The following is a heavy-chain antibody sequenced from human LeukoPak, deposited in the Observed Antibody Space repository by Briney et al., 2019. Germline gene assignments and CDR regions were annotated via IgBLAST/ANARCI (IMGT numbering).Heavy chain of an antibody. J-gene: IGHJ5*02. Sequence: ASVKVSCKASGYTFTGYYMHWVLQAPGQGLEWMGWINPNRGGTNYAQKFQGRVTMTRDTSISTAYMELSRLRSDDTAVYYCARDLDIVVVAAPNWFDPWGQGTLVTVSS. D-gene: IGHD2-2*03. CDR1: GYTFTGYY. CDR2: INPNRGGT. CDR3: ARDLDIVVVAAPNWFDP. V-gene: IGHV1-2*02.